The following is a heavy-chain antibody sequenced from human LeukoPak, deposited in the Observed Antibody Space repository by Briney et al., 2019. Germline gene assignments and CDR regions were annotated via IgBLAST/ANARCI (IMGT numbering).Heavy chain of an antibody. Sequence: ASVKVSCKASGYTFTSYDINWVRQATGQGLEWMGWMNPNSGNTGYAQKFQGRVTITRNTSISTAYMELSSLRSEDTAVYYCARHYDSSGYYAFGIWGQGTMVTVSS. D-gene: IGHD3-22*01. J-gene: IGHJ3*02. CDR3: ARHYDSSGYYAFGI. V-gene: IGHV1-8*01. CDR1: GYTFTSYD. CDR2: MNPNSGNT.